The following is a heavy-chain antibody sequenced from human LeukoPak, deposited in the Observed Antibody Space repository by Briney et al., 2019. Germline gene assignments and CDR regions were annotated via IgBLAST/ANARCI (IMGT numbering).Heavy chain of an antibody. CDR2: INPSTVYI. Sequence: PGGSLRLSCAASGFTFRTYTMEWVRQAPGKGLEWVASINPSTVYIYYGDSVRGRFTVSRDNAKNSLYLQMNSLRAEDTAVYYCAREQHDYDTTPTGFDLWGQGTMVTVSS. CDR1: GFTFRTYT. CDR3: AREQHDYDTTPTGFDL. D-gene: IGHD3-9*01. V-gene: IGHV3-21*01. J-gene: IGHJ3*01.